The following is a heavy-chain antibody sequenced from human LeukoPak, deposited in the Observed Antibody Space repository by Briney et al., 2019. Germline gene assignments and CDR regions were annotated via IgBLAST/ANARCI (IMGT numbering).Heavy chain of an antibody. V-gene: IGHV3-74*01. CDR2: IQRDGSSP. D-gene: IGHD3-16*01. Sequence: PGGSLRLSCTASGFASSGSSMHSVRQAPGKGLEWVSGIQRDGSSPTYADSVKGRFTISRDNAKGSVYLQVNILRAEDTAVYYCSRGHYGADYWGQGTLVTVSS. CDR1: GFASSGSS. CDR3: SRGHYGADY. J-gene: IGHJ4*02.